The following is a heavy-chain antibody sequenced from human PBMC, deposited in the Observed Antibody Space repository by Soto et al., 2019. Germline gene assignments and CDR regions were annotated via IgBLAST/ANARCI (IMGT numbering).Heavy chain of an antibody. CDR1: GFSLSGTGMR. V-gene: IGHV2-70*04. J-gene: IGHJ6*02. CDR2: IDWEDTK. Sequence: SGPTLVNPTQTLTLTCTVSGFSLSGTGMRVTWIRQPPGKALEWLARIDWEDTKLYSTSLKTRLSISKDTSKNQVVLTMTNMDPADTATYYCARAFYGMDVWGPGTTVTVS. CDR3: ARAFYGMDV.